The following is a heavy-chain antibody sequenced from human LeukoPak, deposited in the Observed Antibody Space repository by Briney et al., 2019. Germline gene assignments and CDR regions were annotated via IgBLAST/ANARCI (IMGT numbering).Heavy chain of an antibody. Sequence: PGRSLRLSCAASGFTFDDYAMPWVRQAPGKGLEWVSGISGSGGSTYYVDSVKGRFTISRDNSKNTLYLQMNSLRAEDTAVYYCAKGHSSGWSHNFDYWGQGTLVTVSS. CDR1: GFTFDDYA. D-gene: IGHD6-19*01. V-gene: IGHV3-23*01. CDR2: ISGSGGST. J-gene: IGHJ4*02. CDR3: AKGHSSGWSHNFDY.